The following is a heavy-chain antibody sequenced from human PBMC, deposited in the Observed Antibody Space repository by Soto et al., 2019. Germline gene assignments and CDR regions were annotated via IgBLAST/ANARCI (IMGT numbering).Heavy chain of an antibody. D-gene: IGHD2-15*01. CDR2: IYKSTTT. V-gene: IGHV4-30-4*01. J-gene: IGHJ5*01. Sequence: LSLTCSVSGDSLSTVDYFWAWIRQPPGQALEYIGYIYKSTTTYYNPSFETRVAISLDTSKSQFSLTVTPVTAADTAVYFCARGRYCLTGRGFPNWFDSWGQGTLVTVSS. CDR1: GDSLSTVDYF. CDR3: ARGRYCLTGRGFPNWFDS.